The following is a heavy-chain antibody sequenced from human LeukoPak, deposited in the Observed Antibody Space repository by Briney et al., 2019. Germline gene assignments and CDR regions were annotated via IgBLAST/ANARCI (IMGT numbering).Heavy chain of an antibody. D-gene: IGHD2-8*01. V-gene: IGHV1-69*13. CDR3: ARENRGRAYYYFDL. CDR2: IIPTLGTT. CDR1: GGSLNNFP. Sequence: SVKVSCKASGGSLNNFPIDWVRQAPGQGLEWMGGIIPTLGTTNYAPKFNGRVTITADESTGTVFMELSSLESEDTAIYYCARENRGRAYYYFDLWGRGTLVTVSS. J-gene: IGHJ2*01.